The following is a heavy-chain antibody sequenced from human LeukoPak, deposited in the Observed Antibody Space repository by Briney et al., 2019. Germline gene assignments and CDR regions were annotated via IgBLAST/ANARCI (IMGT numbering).Heavy chain of an antibody. CDR1: GFTVSSNY. CDR3: ARVSGELLGPYYFDY. Sequence: PGGSLRLSCAVSGFTVSSNYMSWVRQAPGKGLEWVSVIYSGGSTYYADSVKGRFTISRDNSKNTLYLQMNSLRAEDTAVYYCARVSGELLGPYYFDYWGQGTLVTLSS. J-gene: IGHJ4*02. V-gene: IGHV3-53*01. D-gene: IGHD3-10*01. CDR2: IYSGGST.